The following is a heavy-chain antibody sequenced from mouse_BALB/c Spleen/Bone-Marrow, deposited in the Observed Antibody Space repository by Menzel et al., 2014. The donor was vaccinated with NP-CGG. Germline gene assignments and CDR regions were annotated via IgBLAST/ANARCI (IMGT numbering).Heavy chain of an antibody. CDR2: IGPYDSEA. V-gene: IGHV1-69*02. Sequence: VQGVESGAELVRPGASVNLSCKASGYTFTSYWMNWVMQRPEQGLEWIGGIGPYDSEAHYNQKFKDKAILTVDKSSSTAYMQLISLTSEDSAVYYCARSGSNFGRFFDVWGAGTTVTVSS. CDR3: ARSGSNFGRFFDV. D-gene: IGHD2-5*01. CDR1: GYTFTSYW. J-gene: IGHJ1*01.